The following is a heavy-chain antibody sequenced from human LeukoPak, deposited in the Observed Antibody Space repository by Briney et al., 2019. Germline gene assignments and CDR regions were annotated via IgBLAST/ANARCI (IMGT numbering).Heavy chain of an antibody. D-gene: IGHD1-26*01. V-gene: IGHV3-15*01. CDR3: TTVKRGWSYKPREYYYYYMDV. J-gene: IGHJ6*03. Sequence: PGGSLRLSCAASGFTFSNAWMSWVRQAPGKGLEWVGRIKSKTDGGTTDYAAPVKGRFTISRDDSKNTLYLQMNSLKTEDTAVYYCTTVKRGWSYKPREYYYYYMDVWGKGTTVTVSS. CDR2: IKSKTDGGTT. CDR1: GFTFSNAW.